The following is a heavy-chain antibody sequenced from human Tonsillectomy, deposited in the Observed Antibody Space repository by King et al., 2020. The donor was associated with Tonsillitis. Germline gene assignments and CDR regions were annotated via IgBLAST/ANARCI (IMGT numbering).Heavy chain of an antibody. Sequence: QLQESGPGLVKPSQTLSLTCAVSGGSISSGGYSWSWIRQPPGKGLEWIGYIYYSGSTSYNPSLKSRVTISVDASKNQFSLKLSSVTAAATAVYYCARAGIAALGGFDSWGQGTLVTVSS. CDR2: IYYSGST. CDR3: ARAGIAALGGFDS. D-gene: IGHD6-13*01. CDR1: GGSISSGGYS. V-gene: IGHV4-30-4*07. J-gene: IGHJ4*02.